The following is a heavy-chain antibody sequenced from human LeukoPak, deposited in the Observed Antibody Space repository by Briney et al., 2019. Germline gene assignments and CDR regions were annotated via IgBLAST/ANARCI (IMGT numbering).Heavy chain of an antibody. Sequence: PSETLSLTCTVSAGSISGSYWSWIRQPPGKGLEWIAYMYNSGSTNHNHSLKSRVTISIDTSKNQFSLKLSSLTAADTAIYYCARGIESYGDYGYWGQGILVTVSS. J-gene: IGHJ4*02. CDR2: MYNSGST. D-gene: IGHD4-17*01. CDR1: AGSISGSY. V-gene: IGHV4-59*01. CDR3: ARGIESYGDYGY.